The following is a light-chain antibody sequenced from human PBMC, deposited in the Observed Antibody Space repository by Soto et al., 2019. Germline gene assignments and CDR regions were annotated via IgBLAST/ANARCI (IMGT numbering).Light chain of an antibody. Sequence: QSVLTQPASVSASPGQSITISCTGTSSDVGGYDYVSWYQFHPGKAPKLLIYDVSNRPSGVSNRFSGSKSGNTASLTISGLQAEDEADYYCSSYRSSSTLAYVFGTGTKLTVL. CDR3: SSYRSSSTLAYV. CDR1: SSDVGGYDY. CDR2: DVS. V-gene: IGLV2-14*03. J-gene: IGLJ1*01.